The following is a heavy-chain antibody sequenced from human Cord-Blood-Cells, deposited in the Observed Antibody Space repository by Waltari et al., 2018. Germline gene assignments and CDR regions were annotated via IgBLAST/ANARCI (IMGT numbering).Heavy chain of an antibody. V-gene: IGHV1-69*09. CDR1: GGTFSSYA. CDR3: AGGDAFDI. J-gene: IGHJ3*02. Sequence: QVQLVQSGAEVKKHGSSVKVSCKASGGTFSSYATSWVRQAPGQGLEWMGRIIPILGIANYAQKFQGRVTITADKSTSTAYMELSSLRSEDTAVYYCAGGDAFDIWGQGTMVTVSS. CDR2: IIPILGIA.